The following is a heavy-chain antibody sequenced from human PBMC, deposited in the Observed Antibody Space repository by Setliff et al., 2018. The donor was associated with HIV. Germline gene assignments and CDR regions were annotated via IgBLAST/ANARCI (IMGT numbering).Heavy chain of an antibody. Sequence: GGSLRLSCTASGFTFDDYAMYWVRQAPGKALEWVSLIEWHGGRTFYADSVEGRFAISRDNTENSLYLQMNSLRAEDTATYYCARGRRDCSSGSCYGPYYMDVWGKGTTVTVSS. CDR3: ARGRRDCSSGSCYGPYYMDV. CDR1: GFTFDDYA. V-gene: IGHV3-43D*04. D-gene: IGHD2-15*01. CDR2: IEWHGGRT. J-gene: IGHJ6*03.